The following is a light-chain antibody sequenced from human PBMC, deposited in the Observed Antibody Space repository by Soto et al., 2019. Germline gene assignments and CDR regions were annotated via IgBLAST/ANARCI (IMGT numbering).Light chain of an antibody. CDR3: QSSDSSLSYG. J-gene: IGLJ1*01. Sequence: QPVLTQPPSVSGAPGQRVTISCTGSSSNIGAGYDVHWYQQLPGTAPKLLIYGNSNRPSGVPDRFSGSKSGTSASLAITGLQAEDGADYYCQSSDSSLSYGFGTGTKLTVL. CDR1: SSNIGAGYD. V-gene: IGLV1-40*01. CDR2: GNS.